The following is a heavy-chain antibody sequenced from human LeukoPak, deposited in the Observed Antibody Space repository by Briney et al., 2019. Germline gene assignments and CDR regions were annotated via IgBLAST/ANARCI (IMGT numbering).Heavy chain of an antibody. Sequence: GGSLRLSCAASGFTFSSYGMSWVRQAPGKGLEWVSAISGSGGSTYYADSVKGRFTISRDNSKNTVYLQMNSLRAEDTALYYCARDLGTNDAFDVWGQGTMLTVSS. CDR1: GFTFSSYG. CDR3: ARDLGTNDAFDV. CDR2: ISGSGGST. V-gene: IGHV3-23*01. D-gene: IGHD7-27*01. J-gene: IGHJ3*01.